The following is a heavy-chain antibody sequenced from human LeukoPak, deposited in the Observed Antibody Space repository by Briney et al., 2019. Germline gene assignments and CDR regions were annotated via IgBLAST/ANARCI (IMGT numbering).Heavy chain of an antibody. CDR3: ATVSYYGSGSYYNRLNWFDP. CDR1: GYTLTELS. D-gene: IGHD3-10*01. J-gene: IGHJ5*02. CDR2: FDPEDGET. V-gene: IGHV1-24*01. Sequence: GASVKVSCKVSGYTLTELSMHWVRQAPGKGLEWMGGFDPEDGETIYAQKFQGRVTMTEDTSTDTAYMELGSLRSEDTAVYYCATVSYYGSGSYYNRLNWFDPWGQGTLVTVSS.